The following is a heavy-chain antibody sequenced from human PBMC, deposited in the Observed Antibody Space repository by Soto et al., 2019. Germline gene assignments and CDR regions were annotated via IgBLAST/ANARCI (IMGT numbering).Heavy chain of an antibody. J-gene: IGHJ4*02. CDR2: INNSGGST. CDR1: GFTFGSYA. Sequence: GASLRLSCAASGFTFGSYAMGWVRQAPGKGLEWVSTINNSGGSTYYPDSVKGRFTISRDNSKNTLYLQMNSLRADDTAVYYCAKDPPQTGTTFDYWGQGTLVTVSS. V-gene: IGHV3-23*01. CDR3: AKDPPQTGTTFDY. D-gene: IGHD1-1*01.